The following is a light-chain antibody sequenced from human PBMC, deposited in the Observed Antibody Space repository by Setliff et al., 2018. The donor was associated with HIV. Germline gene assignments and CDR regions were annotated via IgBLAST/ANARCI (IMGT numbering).Light chain of an antibody. CDR3: SSYTSFGTII. CDR1: SSDIGTYNY. J-gene: IGLJ1*01. V-gene: IGLV2-14*01. CDR2: EVS. Sequence: QSALAQPASVSGSPGQSITISCTGTSSDIGTYNYVAWYQQHPGKVPKLMIYEVSNRPSGVSNRLSGSKSGNTASLTISGLQAEDEADYYCSSYTSFGTIILGTGTKVTVL.